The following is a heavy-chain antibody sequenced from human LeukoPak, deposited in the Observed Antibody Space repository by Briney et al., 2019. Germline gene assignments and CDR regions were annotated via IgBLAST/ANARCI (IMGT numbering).Heavy chain of an antibody. J-gene: IGHJ4*02. Sequence: GGSLRLSCAASGFTFSSYAIHWVRQAPGKGLEWVAVISYDGSNKYYADSVKGRFAISRDNSKNTLYLQMNSLTIEDTAVYYCARGPGSSSWYLFDYWGQGTLVTVSS. D-gene: IGHD6-13*01. CDR3: ARGPGSSSWYLFDY. CDR2: ISYDGSNK. CDR1: GFTFSSYA. V-gene: IGHV3-30*09.